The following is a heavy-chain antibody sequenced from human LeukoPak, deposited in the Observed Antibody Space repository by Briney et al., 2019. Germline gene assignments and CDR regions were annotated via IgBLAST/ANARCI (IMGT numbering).Heavy chain of an antibody. Sequence: SESLSLTWSVAAASVSMADYYWGWIRRPPAKGLEWLGYIFDSGRTNYNPSLKSRVTISIDTSKNQISLRLSSVTAADTAVYYCARDRHSGFDYWGQGTLVTVSS. V-gene: IGHV4-61*08. J-gene: IGHJ4*02. CDR1: AASVSMADYY. CDR2: IFDSGRT. CDR3: ARDRHSGFDY. D-gene: IGHD1-26*01.